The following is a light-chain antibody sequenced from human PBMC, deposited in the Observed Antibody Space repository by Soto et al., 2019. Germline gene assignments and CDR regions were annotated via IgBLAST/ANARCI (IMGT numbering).Light chain of an antibody. Sequence: EIVMTQSPATLSVSPGERITLSCRASRTVGSKLAWYQQKPGQAPRLLISDASTRASGIPARFSGSGSGTEFPLTISSLQSEDFAVYYCQQYSNWKAFGQGTKLEIK. V-gene: IGKV3-15*01. CDR2: DAS. CDR1: RTVGSK. CDR3: QQYSNWKA. J-gene: IGKJ2*01.